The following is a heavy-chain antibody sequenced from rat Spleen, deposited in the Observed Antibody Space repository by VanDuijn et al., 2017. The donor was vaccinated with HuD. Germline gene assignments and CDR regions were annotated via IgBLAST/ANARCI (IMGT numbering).Heavy chain of an antibody. CDR1: GFTLSNYY. J-gene: IGHJ3*01. CDR3: TTYGGLRNWFAY. D-gene: IGHD4-1*01. Sequence: EVQLVESGGGLVQPGRSLKLSCAASGFTLSNYYMAWVRQAPTKGLEWVAYISIGGGTTFYRDSVKGRFTISRDDAKSTLHLQMDSLRSEDTATYYCTTYGGLRNWFAYWGQGTLVTVSS. CDR2: ISIGGGTT. V-gene: IGHV5-27*01.